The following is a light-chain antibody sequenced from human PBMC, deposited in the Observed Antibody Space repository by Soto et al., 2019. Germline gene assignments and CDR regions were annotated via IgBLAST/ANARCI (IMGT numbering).Light chain of an antibody. CDR2: GTS. V-gene: IGKV3-20*01. J-gene: IGKJ1*01. CDR1: QSVSNTY. CDR3: QQYGRSPWT. Sequence: EIVLTQSPGTLSLSTGERGTLSCRASQSVSNTYLAWYQKKPGQAPRLLIYGTSNRATGVPDRFSDSGSGTDFALSISRPEPDDCAVYYCQQYGRSPWTFGQGTTVEIK.